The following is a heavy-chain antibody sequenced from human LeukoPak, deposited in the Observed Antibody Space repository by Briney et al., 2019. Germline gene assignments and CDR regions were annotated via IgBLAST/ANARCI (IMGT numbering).Heavy chain of an antibody. CDR3: AKDLSWYMEGFDY. CDR1: AFTFSNYG. D-gene: IGHD6-13*01. J-gene: IGHJ4*02. V-gene: IGHV3-30*18. CDR2: ISYDGRNK. Sequence: PGRSETLSCAPYAFTFSNYGMHWVRQAPGEWREWLALISYDGRNKYYADSVKGRFTIPRDNSKNTLYLQMNSLRAEDTAVYYCAKDLSWYMEGFDYWGQGTLVTVSS.